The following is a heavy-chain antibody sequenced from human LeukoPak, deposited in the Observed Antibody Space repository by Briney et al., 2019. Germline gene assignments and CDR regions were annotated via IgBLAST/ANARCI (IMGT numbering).Heavy chain of an antibody. J-gene: IGHJ4*02. CDR1: GFTFSSYA. V-gene: IGHV3-74*01. D-gene: IGHD2/OR15-2a*01. CDR2: INSDGSWT. CDR3: VSFYETY. Sequence: GRSLRLSCAASGFTFSSYAMHWVRQVPGKGLVWVSHINSDGSWTSYADSVKGRFTISKDNAKNTVYLQMNSLRAEDTAVYYCVSFYETYWGRGTLVTVSS.